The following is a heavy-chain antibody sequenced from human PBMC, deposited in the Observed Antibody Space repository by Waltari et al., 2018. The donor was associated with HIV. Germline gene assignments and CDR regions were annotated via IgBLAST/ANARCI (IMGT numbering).Heavy chain of an antibody. V-gene: IGHV4-39*01. D-gene: IGHD2-15*01. CDR2: IYYSGST. J-gene: IGHJ6*02. CDR1: GGSISSSSYY. CDR3: ARYCSGGSCYYYYGMDV. Sequence: QLQLQESGPGLVKPSETLSLTCTVSGGSISSSSYYWGWIRQPPGKGLEWIGSIYYSGSTYYNPSLKSRVTISVDTSKNQFSLKLSSVTAADTAVYYCARYCSGGSCYYYYGMDVWGQGTTVTVSS.